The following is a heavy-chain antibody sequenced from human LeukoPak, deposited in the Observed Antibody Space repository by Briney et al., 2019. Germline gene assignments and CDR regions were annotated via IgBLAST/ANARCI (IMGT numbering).Heavy chain of an antibody. CDR3: AREGTGQSDAFDI. CDR2: IYYSGST. CDR1: GGSISSYY. J-gene: IGHJ3*02. Sequence: PSETLSLTCTVSGGSISSYYWSWIRQPPGKGLEWIWYIYYSGSTNYNPSLKSRVTISVDTSKNQFSLKLSPVTAADTAVYYCAREGTGQSDAFDIWGQGTMVTVSS. V-gene: IGHV4-59*01. D-gene: IGHD3-10*01.